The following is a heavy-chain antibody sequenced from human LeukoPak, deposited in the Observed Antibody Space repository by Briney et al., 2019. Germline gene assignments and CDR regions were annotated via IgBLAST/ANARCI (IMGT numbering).Heavy chain of an antibody. CDR3: ARGLTYVAAAGTTNNWFDP. CDR1: GFTFSSYS. D-gene: IGHD6-13*01. Sequence: GGSLRPSCAASGFTFSSYSMNWVRQAPGKGLEWVSSISSSSSYIYYADSVKGRFTISRDNAKNSLYLQMNSLRAEDTAVYYCARGLTYVAAAGTTNNWFDPWGQGTLVTVSS. J-gene: IGHJ5*02. CDR2: ISSSSSYI. V-gene: IGHV3-21*01.